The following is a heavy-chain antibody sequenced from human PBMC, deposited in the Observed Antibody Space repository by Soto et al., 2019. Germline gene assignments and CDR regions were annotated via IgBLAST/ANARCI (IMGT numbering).Heavy chain of an antibody. CDR1: GGSISSYY. J-gene: IGHJ6*03. CDR3: ARVGWNYSWQSSTYYIDV. V-gene: IGHV4-59*01. Sequence: SETLSLTCTVSGGSISSYYWSWIRQPPGKGLEWIGYIYYSGSTNYNPSLKSRVTISVDTSKNQFSLKLSSVTAADTAVYYCARVGWNYSWQSSTYYIDVWGKGTTVTVSS. CDR2: IYYSGST. D-gene: IGHD1-7*01.